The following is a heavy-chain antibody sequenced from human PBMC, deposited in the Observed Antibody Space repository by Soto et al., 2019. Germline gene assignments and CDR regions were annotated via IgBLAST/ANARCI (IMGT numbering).Heavy chain of an antibody. Sequence: EVQLVESGGGSVQPGGSLRLHCAASGFTFSSHWMYWVRQAPGKGLFWVSRINSEGSSRRYADSVNGRFTVSRDNDKNTLYLQMNSLRAEDTAVYYCAREATYSSGRGMDVWGQGTLVTVSS. CDR1: GFTFSSHW. CDR2: INSEGSSR. D-gene: IGHD3-22*01. V-gene: IGHV3-74*01. CDR3: AREATYSSGRGMDV. J-gene: IGHJ4*02.